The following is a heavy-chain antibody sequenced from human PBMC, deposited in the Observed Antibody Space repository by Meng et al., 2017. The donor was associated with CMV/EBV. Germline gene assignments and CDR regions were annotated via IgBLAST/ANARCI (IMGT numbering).Heavy chain of an antibody. J-gene: IGHJ1*01. Sequence: GESLKISCAASGFTFSSYAMHWVRQAPGKGLEWVAVISYDGSNKYYADSVKGRFTISRDNSKNTLYLQMNSLRAEDTAVYYCARGRAAAGTLGYFQHWGQGTLVTVS. V-gene: IGHV3-30-3*01. D-gene: IGHD6-13*01. CDR2: ISYDGSNK. CDR1: GFTFSSYA. CDR3: ARGRAAAGTLGYFQH.